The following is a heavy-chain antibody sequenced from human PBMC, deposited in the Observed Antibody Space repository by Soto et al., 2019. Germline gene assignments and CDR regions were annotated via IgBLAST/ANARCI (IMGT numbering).Heavy chain of an antibody. CDR2: IIPILGIA. V-gene: IGHV1-69*02. D-gene: IGHD2-8*01. CDR1: VGTFSSYT. J-gene: IGHJ6*02. Sequence: SVKVSCKASVGTFSSYTISWVRQAPGQGLEWMGRIIPILGIANYAQKFQGRVTMTRNTSISTAYMELSSLRSEDTAVYYCARGSYCTNGVCTGAHKYYYYYYGMDVWGQGTTVTVSS. CDR3: ARGSYCTNGVCTGAHKYYYYYYGMDV.